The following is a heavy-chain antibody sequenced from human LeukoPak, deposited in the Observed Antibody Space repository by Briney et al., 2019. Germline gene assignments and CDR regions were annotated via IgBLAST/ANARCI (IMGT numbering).Heavy chain of an antibody. J-gene: IGHJ4*02. CDR2: ISYDGSNK. D-gene: IGHD6-19*01. CDR3: ARDEVSSSGWSYFDC. CDR1: GFTFGSYA. Sequence: PGRSLRLSCAASGFTFGSYAMHWVRQAPGKGLEWVAVISYDGSNKYYADSVKGRFTISRDNSKNTLYLQMNSLRAEDTAVYYCARDEVSSSGWSYFDCWGQGTLVTVSS. V-gene: IGHV3-30-3*01.